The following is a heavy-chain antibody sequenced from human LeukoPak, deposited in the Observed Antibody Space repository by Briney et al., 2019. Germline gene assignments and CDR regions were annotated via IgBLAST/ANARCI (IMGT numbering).Heavy chain of an antibody. CDR3: AKPGKERWPQFYFDY. J-gene: IGHJ4*02. Sequence: PGGSLRLSCAASGFTFSSYAMRWVRQAPGKGLEWVSSISRSGGSTYYADSVKGRFTITRDNSKNTLYLQMNRVRAEDTAVYYCAKPGKERWPQFYFDYWGQGTLVTVSS. CDR1: GFTFSSYA. CDR2: ISRSGGST. D-gene: IGHD5-24*01. V-gene: IGHV3-23*01.